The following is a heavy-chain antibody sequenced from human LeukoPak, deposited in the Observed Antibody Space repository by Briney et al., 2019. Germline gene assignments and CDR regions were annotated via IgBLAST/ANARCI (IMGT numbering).Heavy chain of an antibody. CDR3: ARGSSPGYSSSWFYYYYGMDV. CDR1: GYTFTSYD. CDR2: MNPNSGNT. Sequence: ASVKVSCKASGYTFTSYDINWLRQATGQGLEWMGWMNPNSGNTGYAQKFQGRVAMTRNPSISTAYMELSSLRSEGTAVYYCARGSSPGYSSSWFYYYYGMDVWGQGTTVTVSS. V-gene: IGHV1-8*01. J-gene: IGHJ6*02. D-gene: IGHD6-13*01.